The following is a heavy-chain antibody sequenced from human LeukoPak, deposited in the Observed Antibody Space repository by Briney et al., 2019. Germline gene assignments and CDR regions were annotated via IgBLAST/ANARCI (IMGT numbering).Heavy chain of an antibody. CDR2: IYSGGST. V-gene: IGHV3-66*01. CDR1: EFSVGSNY. Sequence: PGGSLRLSCAASEFSVGSNYMTWVRQAPGKGLEWVSLIYSGGSTYYADSVKGRFTISRDNSKNTLYLQMNSLRAEDTAVYYCAKDGIRNAESFYYFDYWGQGTLVTVSS. D-gene: IGHD1-1*01. J-gene: IGHJ4*02. CDR3: AKDGIRNAESFYYFDY.